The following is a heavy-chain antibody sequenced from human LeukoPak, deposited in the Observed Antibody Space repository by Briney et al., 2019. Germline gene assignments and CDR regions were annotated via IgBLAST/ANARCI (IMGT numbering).Heavy chain of an antibody. V-gene: IGHV3-21*01. CDR1: RVSSSAYS. CDR2: ISGNGTSI. Sequence: VGALRLSPTPSRVSSSAYSTNWVRHRPRGGLEWSSSISGNGTSINFANSPRGRFSVSRDNAKSSVYLHLSSLRAEDSGIYYCSKPQSSRPGDFDYWGQGILVTVTS. CDR3: SKPQSSRPGDFDY. D-gene: IGHD1-14*01. J-gene: IGHJ4*02.